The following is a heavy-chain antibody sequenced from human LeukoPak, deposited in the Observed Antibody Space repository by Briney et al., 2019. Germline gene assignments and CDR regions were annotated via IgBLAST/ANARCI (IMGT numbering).Heavy chain of an antibody. CDR1: GYNFTNYW. V-gene: IGHV5-51*01. CDR3: ARRGLCSGGSCYGLSDY. Sequence: GESLKISCRGSGYNFTNYWIGWVRQMPGKGLEWMGIIYSGDSDTRYSPSFQGQVTISADKSIGTAYLQWSSLKASDTAMYYCARRGLCSGGSCYGLSDYWGQGTLVTVSS. D-gene: IGHD2-15*01. CDR2: IYSGDSDT. J-gene: IGHJ4*02.